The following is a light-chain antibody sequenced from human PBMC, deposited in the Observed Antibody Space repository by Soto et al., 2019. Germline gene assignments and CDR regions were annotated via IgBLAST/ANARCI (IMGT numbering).Light chain of an antibody. CDR1: QSVSSN. J-gene: IGKJ1*01. V-gene: IGKV3-15*01. Sequence: EIVVTQSPATLSVSPGERATLSCRASQSVSSNLAWYQQKPGQAPRLLIYGASTRATGIPARFSGSGSGTESTLTISSLQSEDFAVYYCQQYNNWPWTFGQGTKV. CDR3: QQYNNWPWT. CDR2: GAS.